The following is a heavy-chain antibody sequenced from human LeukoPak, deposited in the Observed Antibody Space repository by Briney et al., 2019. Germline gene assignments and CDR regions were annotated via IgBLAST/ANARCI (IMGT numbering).Heavy chain of an antibody. CDR3: ATYRVRHMNSLDY. Sequence: PGGSLRLSCAASGFTFSSNWVTWVRQAPGKGREWVANINPDGSEKNYVDSVKGRFTISRDNAKNSLFLQMNSLRAEDTAVYYCATYRVRHMNSLDYWGRGTLVTVSS. V-gene: IGHV3-7*01. J-gene: IGHJ4*02. CDR2: INPDGSEK. D-gene: IGHD2-21*01. CDR1: GFTFSSNW.